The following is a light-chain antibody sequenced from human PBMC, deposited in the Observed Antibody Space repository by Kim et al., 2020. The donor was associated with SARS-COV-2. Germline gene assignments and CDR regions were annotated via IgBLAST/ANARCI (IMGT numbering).Light chain of an antibody. CDR3: QVWDSSTGV. CDR2: RDN. V-gene: IGLV3-9*01. CDR1: NIGSKN. Sequence: SYELTQPLSVSVALGQTARITCGGNNIGSKNVHWYQQKPGQAPVLVFYRDNNRPSGIPERFSGSNSGNTATLTISRAQAGDEADYYCQVWDSSTGVFGGG. J-gene: IGLJ3*02.